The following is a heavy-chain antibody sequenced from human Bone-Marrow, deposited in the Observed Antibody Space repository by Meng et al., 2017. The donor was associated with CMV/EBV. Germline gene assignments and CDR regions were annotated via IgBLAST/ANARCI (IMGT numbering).Heavy chain of an antibody. V-gene: IGHV1-2*02. J-gene: IGHJ6*01. CDR2: INPNSGGT. CDR1: GYTFTTYD. Sequence: ASVKVSCKASGYTFTTYDINWVRQATGQGLEWMGWINPNSGGTNYAQKFQGRVTMTRDTSISTAYMELSRLRSDDTAVYYCARSIVATIVGGYVVIATTGYYYGMDVWGQGTTVTVSS. D-gene: IGHD5-12*01. CDR3: ARSIVATIVGGYVVIATTGYYYGMDV.